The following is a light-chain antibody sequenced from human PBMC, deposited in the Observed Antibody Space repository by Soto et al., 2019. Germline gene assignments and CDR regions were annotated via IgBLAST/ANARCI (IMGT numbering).Light chain of an antibody. V-gene: IGLV2-14*01. J-gene: IGLJ2*01. CDR1: SSDIGGYNF. CDR2: EVN. Sequence: QSDLTQPASVSGSPGQSITISCTGTSSDIGGYNFVSWYQHHPGKAPKLMIYEVNNRPSGVSSRFSGSKSGNTASLTISGLQTEDEADYYCSSFTTSSTLVVVGGGTKLTV. CDR3: SSFTTSSTLVV.